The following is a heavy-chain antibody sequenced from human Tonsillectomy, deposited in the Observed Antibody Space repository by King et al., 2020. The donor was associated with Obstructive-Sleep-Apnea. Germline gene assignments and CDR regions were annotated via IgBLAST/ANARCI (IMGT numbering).Heavy chain of an antibody. CDR1: GFTFNDYA. J-gene: IGHJ4*02. V-gene: IGHV3-30*02. D-gene: IGHD6-25*01. Sequence: VQLVESGGGVVQPGRSLRLSCTASGFTFNDYAMHWVRQAPGKGLEWVAFVRYDGTDKYYGGSVRGRFTISRDSSNDMLYLQMNALRAEDTALYYCAKGYSSGWHDRYFDYWGQGTLVSVSS. CDR2: VRYDGTDK. CDR3: AKGYSSGWHDRYFDY.